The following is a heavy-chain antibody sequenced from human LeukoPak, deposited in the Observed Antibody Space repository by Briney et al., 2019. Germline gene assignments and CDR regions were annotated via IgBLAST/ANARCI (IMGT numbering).Heavy chain of an antibody. CDR2: ISFDGSQK. CDR3: ARDAAGVVVQSAYFDY. D-gene: IGHD2-2*01. V-gene: IGHV3-30*02. CDR1: GFSFSNYG. J-gene: IGHJ4*02. Sequence: EPGGSLRLSCAASGFSFSNYGIHWVRQAPGKGLEWVALISFDGSQKYYADSVKGRFTISRDNSKSTVYLQMNSLRVEDAAVYYCARDAAGVVVQSAYFDYWGQGTLVTVSS.